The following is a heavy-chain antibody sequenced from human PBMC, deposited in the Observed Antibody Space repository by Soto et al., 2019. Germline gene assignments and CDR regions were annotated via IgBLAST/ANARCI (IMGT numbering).Heavy chain of an antibody. V-gene: IGHV1-69*01. CDR1: GGTFSSYA. D-gene: IGHD2-15*01. CDR2: IIPIFGTA. CDR3: AGGYCSGGSCNNWFDP. Sequence: QVQLVQSGAEVKKPGSSVKVSCKASGGTFSSYAISWVRQAPGQGLEWMGGIIPIFGTANYAQKFQGRVTITADESTSTAYMEVSSLRSEDTAVYYCAGGYCSGGSCNNWFDPWGQGTLVTVSS. J-gene: IGHJ5*02.